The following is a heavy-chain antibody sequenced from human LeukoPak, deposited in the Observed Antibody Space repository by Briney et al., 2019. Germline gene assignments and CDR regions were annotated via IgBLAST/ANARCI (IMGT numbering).Heavy chain of an antibody. V-gene: IGHV1-24*01. Sequence: ASVKVSCKVSGYTLTELSMHWVRQAPGKGLEWMGGFDPEDGETIYAQKSQGRVTMTEDTSTDTAYMELSSLRSEDTAVYYCATGEVPSYYDSSGYSRIFDYWGQGTLVTVSS. D-gene: IGHD3-22*01. CDR2: FDPEDGET. CDR3: ATGEVPSYYDSSGYSRIFDY. J-gene: IGHJ4*02. CDR1: GYTLTELS.